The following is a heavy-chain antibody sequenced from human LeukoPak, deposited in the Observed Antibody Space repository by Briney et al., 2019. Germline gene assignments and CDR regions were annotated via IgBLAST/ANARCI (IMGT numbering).Heavy chain of an antibody. CDR2: ISSSSGTI. J-gene: IGHJ4*02. D-gene: IGHD4/OR15-4a*01. Sequence: GGSLRLSCAASGFIFSKYNMNWVRQAPGKGLEWVSYISSSSGTIYYADSVEGRFTISRDNAKNSLYLQMNSLRAEDTAVYYCARGPAYGVRSDFLDFWGQGILVTVSS. CDR3: ARGPAYGVRSDFLDF. V-gene: IGHV3-48*04. CDR1: GFIFSKYN.